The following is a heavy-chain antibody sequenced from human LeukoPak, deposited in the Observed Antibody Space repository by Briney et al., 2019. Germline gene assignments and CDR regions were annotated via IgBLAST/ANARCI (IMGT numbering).Heavy chain of an antibody. V-gene: IGHV4-61*02. J-gene: IGHJ4*02. CDR3: ARLTTIVDY. CDR1: GGSISSDSYY. Sequence: SETLSLTCTVSGGSISSDSYYWSWIRQPAGKGLEWIGRIYTSGSTNYNPSLKSRVTISVDTSKNQFSLKLSSVTAADTAVYYCARLTTIVDYWGQGTLVTVSS. CDR2: IYTSGST. D-gene: IGHD4/OR15-4a*01.